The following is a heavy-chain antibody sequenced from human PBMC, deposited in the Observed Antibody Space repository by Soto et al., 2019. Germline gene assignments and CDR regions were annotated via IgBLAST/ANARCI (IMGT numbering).Heavy chain of an antibody. D-gene: IGHD4-17*01. Sequence: PSESLSLSCSFAGGFVSDKSCYCNWIRQPPGKRLEWIGYVYYSGTTNYNPSLKSRVTISVDLSKNQFSLRLSSVTTADTALYYCARTTAVPNTLRSRYFFDYWGQGTLVTVSS. CDR2: VYYSGTT. CDR1: GGFVSDKSCY. V-gene: IGHV4-61*01. J-gene: IGHJ4*02. CDR3: ARTTAVPNTLRSRYFFDY.